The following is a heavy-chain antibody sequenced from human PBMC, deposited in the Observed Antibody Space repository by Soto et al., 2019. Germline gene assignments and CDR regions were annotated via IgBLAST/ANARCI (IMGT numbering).Heavy chain of an antibody. CDR3: ARDSAAAGSFDY. D-gene: IGHD6-13*01. Sequence: VQLVESGGGLVQPGGSLRLSCAASGFTFSSYAMHWVRQAPGKGLEYVSAISSNGGSTYYANSVKGRFTISRDNSKNTLYLQMGSLRAEDMAVYYCARDSAAAGSFDYWGQGTLVTVSS. V-gene: IGHV3-64*01. CDR1: GFTFSSYA. J-gene: IGHJ4*02. CDR2: ISSNGGST.